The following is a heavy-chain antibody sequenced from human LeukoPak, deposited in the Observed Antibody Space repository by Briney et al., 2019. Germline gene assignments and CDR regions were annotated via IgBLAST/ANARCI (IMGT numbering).Heavy chain of an antibody. CDR3: AKGHYYGSGSLDY. D-gene: IGHD3-10*01. V-gene: IGHV3-23*01. CDR1: GFTFSDHA. CDR2: INGNGGGS. Sequence: GGSLRLSCAASGFTFSDHAMSWVRQAPAKGLEWASSINGNGGGSYYIDSVKGRFTVSRDNSENTLYVQMNSLRAEDTAVYYCAKGHYYGSGSLDYWGQGTLVTVSS. J-gene: IGHJ4*02.